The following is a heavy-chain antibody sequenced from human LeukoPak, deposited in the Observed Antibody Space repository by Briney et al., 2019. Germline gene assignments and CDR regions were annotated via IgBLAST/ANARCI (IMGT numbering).Heavy chain of an antibody. CDR1: GGSFSGYY. CDR3: ARFTTGYYTLGY. D-gene: IGHD3/OR15-3a*01. CDR2: INHSGST. Sequence: SETLSLTCAVYGGSFSGYYWSWIRQPPGKGLEWIGEINHSGSTNYNPSLKSRVTISVDTSKNQFSLKLSSVTAADTAVYYCARFTTGYYTLGYWGQGTLVTVSS. V-gene: IGHV4-34*01. J-gene: IGHJ4*02.